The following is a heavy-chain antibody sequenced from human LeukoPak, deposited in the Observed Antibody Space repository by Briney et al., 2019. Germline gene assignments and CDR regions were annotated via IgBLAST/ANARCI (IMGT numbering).Heavy chain of an antibody. V-gene: IGHV3-11*01. J-gene: IGHJ3*02. CDR3: ASLVDTAMAEGDAFDI. CDR1: GFTFSDYY. Sequence: PGGSLRLSCAASGFTFSDYYMSWIRQAPGKGLEWVSYISSSGSTIYYADSVKGRFTISRDNAKNSLYLQMNSLRAEDTAVYYCASLVDTAMAEGDAFDIWGQGTMVTVSS. CDR2: ISSSGSTI. D-gene: IGHD5-18*01.